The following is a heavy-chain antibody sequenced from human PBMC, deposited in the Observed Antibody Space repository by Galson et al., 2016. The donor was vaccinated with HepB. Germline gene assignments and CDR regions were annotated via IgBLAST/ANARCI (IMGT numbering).Heavy chain of an antibody. CDR2: IYPGDSDT. CDR1: GYSFSSYW. J-gene: IGHJ4*02. V-gene: IGHV5-51*01. Sequence: QSGAEVKKPGESLKISRTGSGYSFSSYWIGWVRQMPGKGLEWMGIIYPGDSDTRYSPSFQGQVTISADKSISTAYLQWTSLKASDTAVYYCARHTRMGYNSGLWCDYWGQGTLVTVSS. CDR3: ARHTRMGYNSGLWCDY. D-gene: IGHD1-1*01.